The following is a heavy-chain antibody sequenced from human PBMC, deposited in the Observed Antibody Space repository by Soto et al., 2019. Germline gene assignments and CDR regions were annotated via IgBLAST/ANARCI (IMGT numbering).Heavy chain of an antibody. V-gene: IGHV4-34*01. CDR2: INHSGST. J-gene: IGHJ6*03. D-gene: IGHD1-1*01. CDR1: GGSFSGYY. Sequence: SETLSLTCAVYGGSFSGYYWSWIRQPPGKGLEWIGEINHSGSTNYNPSLKSRVTISVDTSKNQFSLKLSSVTAADTAVYYCARGESAGLRWYYYYYLDVWGKGTTVTVSS. CDR3: ARGESAGLRWYYYYYLDV.